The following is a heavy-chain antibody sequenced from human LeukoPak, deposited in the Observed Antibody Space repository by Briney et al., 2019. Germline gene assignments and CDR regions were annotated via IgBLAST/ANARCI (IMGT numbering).Heavy chain of an antibody. CDR3: AKDPYGSGSYGEYFDY. CDR2: IRYDGSNK. Sequence: PGGSLRLSCAASGFTFSSYGMHWVRQAPGKGLEWVAFIRYDGSNKYYADSVKGRFTISRDNSKNTLYLQMNSLRAEDTAVYYCAKDPYGSGSYGEYFDYWGQGTLVTVSS. J-gene: IGHJ4*02. D-gene: IGHD3-10*01. V-gene: IGHV3-30*02. CDR1: GFTFSSYG.